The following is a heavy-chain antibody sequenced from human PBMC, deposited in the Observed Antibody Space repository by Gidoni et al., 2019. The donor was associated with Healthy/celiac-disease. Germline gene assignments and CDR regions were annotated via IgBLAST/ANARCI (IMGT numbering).Heavy chain of an antibody. V-gene: IGHV3-23*01. CDR1: GVTFSTYA. CDR2: ISGSGGST. Sequence: VQLWESGGDVVKRGGCLRLAWAASGVTFSTYAMGWVSQAPGKGLELFSSISGSGGSTYYADSVKGRFTISRDNSKNTLYLQMNSLRAEDTAVYYCAKASYVTVYYFDYWGQVTLVTVSS. D-gene: IGHD2-8*01. J-gene: IGHJ4*02. CDR3: AKASYVTVYYFDY.